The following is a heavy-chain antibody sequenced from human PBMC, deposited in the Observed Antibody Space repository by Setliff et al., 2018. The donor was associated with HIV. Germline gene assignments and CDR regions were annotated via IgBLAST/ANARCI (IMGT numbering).Heavy chain of an antibody. D-gene: IGHD3-22*01. V-gene: IGHV1-69*13. CDR1: GGPFSSYA. CDR2: IVPIFGTP. CDR3: ARDYPYYESSGYNYLEAFDI. J-gene: IGHJ3*02. Sequence: SVKVSCKASGGPFSSYAFSWVRQAPGQGLEWMGGIVPIFGTPNYAQKFQGRVTIAADDVSTSTVYMQLSSLRSEDTAVYYCARDYPYYESSGYNYLEAFDIWGQGTMVTVSS.